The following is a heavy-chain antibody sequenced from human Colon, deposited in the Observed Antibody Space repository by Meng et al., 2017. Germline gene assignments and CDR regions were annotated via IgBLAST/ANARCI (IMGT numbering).Heavy chain of an antibody. CDR2: IHSSGNT. V-gene: IGHV4-30-4*01. CDR1: GGSINSADYY. CDR3: ARNPVIPDARSCDF. J-gene: IGHJ4*02. D-gene: IGHD2-2*01. Sequence: QVHLPESVSGVVKPAQSLCLGCTKSGGSINSADYYGNWIRQSPGKGLEWLGYIHSSGNTYYTSSLKSRLTMSLDTSKNQFSLRLTSVTVADTAVYDCARNPVIPDARSCDFWGQGALVTVSS.